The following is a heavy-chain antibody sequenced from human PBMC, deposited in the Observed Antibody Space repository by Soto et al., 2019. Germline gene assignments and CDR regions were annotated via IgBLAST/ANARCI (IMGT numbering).Heavy chain of an antibody. Sequence: QVQLVQSGAAVKKPGSSVKVSCKASGGTFSSYAISWVRQAPGQGLEWMGGIIPIFGTANYAQKFQGRVTITADESTSKGYKELGRLGSEGTAVDYWAGVRGGYQGFDYWGQGTLVTVSS. J-gene: IGHJ4*02. CDR3: AGVRGGYQGFDY. D-gene: IGHD5-12*01. V-gene: IGHV1-69*12. CDR2: IIPIFGTA. CDR1: GGTFSSYA.